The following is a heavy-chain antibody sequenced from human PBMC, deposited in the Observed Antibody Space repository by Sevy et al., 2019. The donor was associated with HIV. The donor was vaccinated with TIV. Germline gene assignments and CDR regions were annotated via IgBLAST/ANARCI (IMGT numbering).Heavy chain of an antibody. V-gene: IGHV3-21*01. CDR3: ARVSSKVGAPAVRAFDI. J-gene: IGHJ3*02. Sequence: GGALRLSCAASGFTFSSYSMNWVRQAPGKGLEWVSSISSSSSYIYYADSVKGRFTISRDTTKNSLYQQMNSLRAEDTSVYYWARVSSKVGAPAVRAFDIWGQGTMVTVSS. CDR2: ISSSSSYI. CDR1: GFTFSSYS. D-gene: IGHD1-26*01.